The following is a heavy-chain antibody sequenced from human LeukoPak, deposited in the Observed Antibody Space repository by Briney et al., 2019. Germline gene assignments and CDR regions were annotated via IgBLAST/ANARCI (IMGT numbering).Heavy chain of an antibody. CDR3: ARGFGIQLWLPTFDY. J-gene: IGHJ4*02. V-gene: IGHV4-59*01. Sequence: PSETLSLTCTVSGGSISSYYWSWIRQPPGKGLEWIGYIYYSGSTNYNPSLKSRVTISVDTSKNQFSLKLSSVTAADTAVYYCARGFGIQLWLPTFDYWGQGTLVTVSS. CDR1: GGSISSYY. CDR2: IYYSGST. D-gene: IGHD5-18*01.